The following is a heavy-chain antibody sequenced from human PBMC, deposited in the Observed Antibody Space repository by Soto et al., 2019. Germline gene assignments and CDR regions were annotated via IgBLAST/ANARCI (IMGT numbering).Heavy chain of an antibody. V-gene: IGHV1-46*01. CDR2: INPSGGST. CDR1: GYTFTSYY. Sequence: GASVKVSCKASGYTFTSYYMHWVRQAPGQGLEWMGIINPSGGSTSYAQKFQGRVTMTRDTSTSTVYMELSSLRSEDTAVYYCARDLYYYYDSSGYYGYWGQGTLVTVSS. D-gene: IGHD3-22*01. CDR3: ARDLYYYYDSSGYYGY. J-gene: IGHJ4*02.